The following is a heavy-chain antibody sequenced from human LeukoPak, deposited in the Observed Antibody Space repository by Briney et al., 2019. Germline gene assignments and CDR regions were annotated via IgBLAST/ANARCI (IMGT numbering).Heavy chain of an antibody. J-gene: IGHJ4*02. D-gene: IGHD5-12*01. V-gene: IGHV4-30-2*01. CDR1: GGSISSGGYY. CDR2: IYHSGST. Sequence: SQTLSLTCTVSGGSISSGGYYWSWIRQPLGKGLEWIGYIYHSGSTYYNPSLKSRVTISVDRSKNQFTLKLSSVTAADTAVYYCARDSYSGCDYWGQGTLVTVSS. CDR3: ARDSYSGCDY.